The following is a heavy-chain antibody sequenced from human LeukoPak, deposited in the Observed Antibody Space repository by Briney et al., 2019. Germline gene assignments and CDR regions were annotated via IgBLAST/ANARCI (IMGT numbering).Heavy chain of an antibody. V-gene: IGHV5-51*01. CDR3: EGARHGDYRWDY. CDR1: GYSFTNYW. CDR2: IHSADSNT. Sequence: GESLKISCKDSGYSFTNYWIGWVRQMPGKGLEWMGIIHSADSNTKYSPSFQGQVTISADKSISTAYLQWSGLKASDTAMYYCEGARHGDYRWDYWGQGTLVTVSS. J-gene: IGHJ4*02. D-gene: IGHD4-17*01.